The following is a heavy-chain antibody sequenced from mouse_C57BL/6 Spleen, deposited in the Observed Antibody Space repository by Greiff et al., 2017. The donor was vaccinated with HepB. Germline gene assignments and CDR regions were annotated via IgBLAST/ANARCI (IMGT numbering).Heavy chain of an antibody. D-gene: IGHD1-1*01. Sequence: EVQRVESGGGLVQPKGSLKLSCAASGFSFNTYAMNWVRQAPGKGLEWVARIRSKSNNYATYYADSVKDRFTISRDDSESMLYLQMNNLKTEDTAMYYCVRHVVTTVEDAMDYWGQGTSVTVSS. CDR1: GFSFNTYA. V-gene: IGHV10-1*01. CDR3: VRHVVTTVEDAMDY. CDR2: IRSKSNNYAT. J-gene: IGHJ4*01.